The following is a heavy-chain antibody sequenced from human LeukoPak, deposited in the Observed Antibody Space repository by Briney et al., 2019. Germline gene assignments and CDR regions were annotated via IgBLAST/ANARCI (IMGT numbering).Heavy chain of an antibody. V-gene: IGHV3-33*01. CDR2: IWYDGSNK. J-gene: IGHJ4*02. D-gene: IGHD3-22*01. CDR3: ARHSSGYIYYFDY. Sequence: GGSLRLSCAASGFTFSSYGMHWVRQAPGKGLEWVAVIWYDGSNKYYADSVKGRFTISRDNSKNTLYLQMNSLRAEDTAVYYCARHSSGYIYYFDYWGQGTLVTVFS. CDR1: GFTFSSYG.